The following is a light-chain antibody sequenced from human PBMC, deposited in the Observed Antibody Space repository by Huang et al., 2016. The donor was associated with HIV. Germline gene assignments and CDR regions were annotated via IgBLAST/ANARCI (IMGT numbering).Light chain of an antibody. CDR3: QQFNHYPLT. CDR1: QGISNT. Sequence: QLTQSPSSLSASVGDRVTITGRASQGISNTLAWYQQKPGKAPKRLIYDASSWQTGAPARFSGSGSGTDFTLTISSLQPEDCATYYCQQFNHYPLTFGGGTKVEIE. CDR2: DAS. J-gene: IGKJ4*01. V-gene: IGKV1D-13*01.